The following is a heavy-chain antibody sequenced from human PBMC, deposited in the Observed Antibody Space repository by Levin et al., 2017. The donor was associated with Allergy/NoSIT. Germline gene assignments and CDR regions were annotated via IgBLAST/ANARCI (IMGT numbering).Heavy chain of an antibody. CDR3: ARDQGLA. CDR1: GFSLSGYS. Sequence: GGSLRLSCVASGFSLSGYSMNWVRQAPGKGLEWVSTISGSGTYINYVDSVKGRFAISRDDGKNSVYLQMNSLRDEDTAVYYCARDQGLAWGQGVVVTVSS. J-gene: IGHJ5*02. CDR2: ISGSGTYI. V-gene: IGHV3-21*04.